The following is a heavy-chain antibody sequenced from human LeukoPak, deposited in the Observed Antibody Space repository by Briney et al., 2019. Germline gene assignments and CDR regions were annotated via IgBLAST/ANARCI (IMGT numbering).Heavy chain of an antibody. CDR2: ISAYNGNA. D-gene: IGHD4-11*01. CDR3: ARETSNVDAFDI. J-gene: IGHJ3*02. Sequence: ASVKVSCKASGYTFASYGISWVRQAPGQGLEWMGWISAYNGNANYAQKLQGRVTMTTDTSTSTAYMEPRSLRSDDTAVYYCARETSNVDAFDIWGQGTMVTVSS. V-gene: IGHV1-18*01. CDR1: GYTFASYG.